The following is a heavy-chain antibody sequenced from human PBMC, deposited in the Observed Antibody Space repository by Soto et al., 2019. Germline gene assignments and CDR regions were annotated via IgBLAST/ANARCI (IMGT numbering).Heavy chain of an antibody. CDR3: ARGGLDDFWSGYVSYYYYYGMDV. D-gene: IGHD3-3*01. V-gene: IGHV1-2*04. Sequence: ASVKVSCKASGYTFTGYYMHWVRQAPGQGLEWMGWINPNSGGTNYAQKFQGWVTMTRDTSISTAYMELSRLRSDDTAVYYCARGGLDDFWSGYVSYYYYYGMDVWGQGTTVTVSS. J-gene: IGHJ6*02. CDR2: INPNSGGT. CDR1: GYTFTGYY.